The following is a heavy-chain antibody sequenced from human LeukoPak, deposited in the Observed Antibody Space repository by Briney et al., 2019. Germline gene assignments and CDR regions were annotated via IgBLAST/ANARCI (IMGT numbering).Heavy chain of an antibody. CDR3: AKEDSEQLVRSWFDP. CDR2: ISYDGSNK. V-gene: IGHV3-30-3*01. CDR1: GFTFSSYA. D-gene: IGHD6-13*01. Sequence: GGSLRLSCAASGFTFSSYAMHWVRQAPGKGLEWVAVISYDGSNKYYADSVKGRFTISRDNSKNTLYLQMNSLRAEDTAVYYCAKEDSEQLVRSWFDPWGQGTLVTVSS. J-gene: IGHJ5*02.